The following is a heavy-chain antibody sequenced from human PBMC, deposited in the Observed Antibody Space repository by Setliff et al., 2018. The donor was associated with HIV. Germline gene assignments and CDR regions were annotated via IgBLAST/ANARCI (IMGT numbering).Heavy chain of an antibody. CDR2: IIPISGTA. CDR1: GGTYSNYG. CDR3: ARETRPGLTRSGFDY. Sequence: SVKVSCKASGGTYSNYGMSWVRQAPGQGLEWMGGIIPISGTANYAQKFQGRVTITTDESTSTAYMELSGLRSEDTAVYYCARETRPGLTRSGFDYWGQGTLVTVSS. D-gene: IGHD1-1*01. V-gene: IGHV1-69*05. J-gene: IGHJ4*02.